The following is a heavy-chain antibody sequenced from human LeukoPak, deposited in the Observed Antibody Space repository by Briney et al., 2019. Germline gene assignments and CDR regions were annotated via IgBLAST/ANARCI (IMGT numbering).Heavy chain of an antibody. CDR1: GFTFSSYS. CDR2: ISSSSSTI. CDR3: ASARIAVAGRYFDY. D-gene: IGHD6-19*01. V-gene: IGHV3-48*04. J-gene: IGHJ4*02. Sequence: GGSLRLSCAASGFTFSSYSMNWVRQAPGKGLEWVSYISSSSSTIYYADSVKGRFTISRDNAKNSLYLQMNSLRAEDTAVYYCASARIAVAGRYFDYWGQGTLVTVSS.